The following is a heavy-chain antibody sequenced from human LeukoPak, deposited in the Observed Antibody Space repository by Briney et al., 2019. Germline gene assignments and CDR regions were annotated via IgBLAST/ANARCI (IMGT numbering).Heavy chain of an antibody. D-gene: IGHD3-9*01. J-gene: IGHJ6*02. V-gene: IGHV3-23*01. CDR3: AKEGTYYDILTDLNYYDGMDV. Sequence: GGSLRLSCAASGFTFSSYAMSWVRQAPGKGLEWVSGISGGGASTYYADSVRGRFTISRDNSKNTLYLQMNSLRAEDTAVYYCAKEGTYYDILTDLNYYDGMDVWGQGTTVTVSS. CDR2: ISGGGAST. CDR1: GFTFSSYA.